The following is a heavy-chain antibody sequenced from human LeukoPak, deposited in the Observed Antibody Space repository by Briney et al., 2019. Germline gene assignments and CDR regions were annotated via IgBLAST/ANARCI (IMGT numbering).Heavy chain of an antibody. CDR1: GYTFTGYY. J-gene: IGHJ4*02. D-gene: IGHD3-22*01. CDR2: INPNSGGT. V-gene: IGHV1-2*02. Sequence: ASVKVSCKASGYTFTGYYMHWVRQAPGQGLEWMGWINPNSGGTNYAQKFQGRVTMTRDTSISTAYMELSRLRSDDTAVYYCARREGSSGYYPLDYWGQGTLVTVSS. CDR3: ARREGSSGYYPLDY.